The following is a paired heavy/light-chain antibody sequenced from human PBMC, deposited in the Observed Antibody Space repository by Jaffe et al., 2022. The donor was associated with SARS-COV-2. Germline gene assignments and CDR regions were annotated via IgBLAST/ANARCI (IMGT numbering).Heavy chain of an antibody. CDR3: AREGDFATSMSFYEV. CDR1: GYTFTSFS. CDR2: ISPITGTP. V-gene: IGHV7-4-1*02. J-gene: IGHJ4*02. D-gene: IGHD3-22*01. Sequence: QAQLVQSGSELKDPGASVKVSCEASGYTFTSFSLIWVRQAPGQGLEWMGSISPITGTPTYAQGFTGRFVISVDSSVTTVHLQISGLKPEDSAVYYCAREGDFATSMSFYEVWGQGTLVIVSS.
Light chain of an antibody. J-gene: IGLJ1*01. CDR1: SSDVGGYRR. CDR2: EDT. V-gene: IGLV2-23*01. Sequence: QSALTQPASVSGSPGQSITISCAGTSSDVGGYRRVSWYQQYPGKAPKVMIYEDTKRPSGISTRFSGSKSGNTASLTISGLQAEDEADYYCCSYAGDRIYVFGTGTEVSVL. CDR3: CSYAGDRIYV.